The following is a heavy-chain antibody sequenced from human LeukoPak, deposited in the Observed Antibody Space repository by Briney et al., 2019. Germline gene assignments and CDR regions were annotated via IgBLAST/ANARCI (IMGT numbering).Heavy chain of an antibody. V-gene: IGHV5-51*01. Sequence: GESLKISCKGSGYSFTSYWIGWVRQMPGKGLEWMGIIYPGDSDTRYSPSFQGQVTISADKSISTAYLQWSSLKASDTAMYYCARLGPDCGGDCYSESYYFDYWGQGTLVTVSS. CDR1: GYSFTSYW. J-gene: IGHJ4*02. CDR3: ARLGPDCGGDCYSESYYFDY. CDR2: IYPGDSDT. D-gene: IGHD2-21*02.